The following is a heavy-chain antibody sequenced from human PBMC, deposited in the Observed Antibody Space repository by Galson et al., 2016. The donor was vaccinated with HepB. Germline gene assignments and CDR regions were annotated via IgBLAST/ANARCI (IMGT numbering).Heavy chain of an antibody. Sequence: SETLSLTCAVSGASISSGHWWSWVRQSPEKGLEWIGEIYRSGSTSYNPALKSRVTISIDSPKNRFSLNLTSVTATDTAVYYCARSYAATYYFDYWGLGTLVTVSS. CDR2: IYRSGST. J-gene: IGHJ4*02. D-gene: IGHD2-2*01. V-gene: IGHV4-4*02. CDR3: ARSYAATYYFDY. CDR1: GASISSGHW.